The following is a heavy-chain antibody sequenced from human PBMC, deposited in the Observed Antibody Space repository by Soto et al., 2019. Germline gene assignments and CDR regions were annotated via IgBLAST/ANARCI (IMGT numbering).Heavy chain of an antibody. CDR3: ARGSFCRSSSWFDN. D-gene: IGHD6-6*01. CDR1: GGSISSDANF. J-gene: IGHJ5*02. CDR2: ISYTGRT. Sequence: SETLSLTCTVSGGSISSDANFWSWIRQLPGRGLEWIGYISYTGRTYYTPSLNSRLTISLDTSTNLFSLRLIAVTAADTAVYFCARGSFCRSSSWFDNWGQGTLVTVSS. V-gene: IGHV4-31*02.